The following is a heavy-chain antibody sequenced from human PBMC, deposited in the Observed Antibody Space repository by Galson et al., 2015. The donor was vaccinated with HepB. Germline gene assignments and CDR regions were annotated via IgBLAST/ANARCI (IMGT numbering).Heavy chain of an antibody. J-gene: IGHJ4*02. V-gene: IGHV1-3*01. CDR1: GYTFTNYA. CDR2: INAGNGNT. D-gene: IGHD6-13*01. CDR3: ARVAEQQLDYYFDY. Sequence: SVKVSCKASGYTFTNYAIHWVRQVPGQRLEWMGWINAGNGNTKYSQKFQGRVTITRDTSASTAYMELSSLGSEDTAVYYCARVAEQQLDYYFDYWGQGTLVTVSS.